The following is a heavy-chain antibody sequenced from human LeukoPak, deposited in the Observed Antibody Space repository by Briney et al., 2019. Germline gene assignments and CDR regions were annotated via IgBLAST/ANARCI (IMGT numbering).Heavy chain of an antibody. D-gene: IGHD3-9*01. CDR2: IYTSGST. V-gene: IGHV4-4*07. CDR3: ARAEYDILTGLSYNWFDP. Sequence: PSETLSLTCTVSGGSISSYYWSWIRQPAGKGLEWIGRIYTSGSTNYNPSLKSRVTMSVDTSKNQFSLKLSSVTAADTAVYYCARAEYDILTGLSYNWFDPWGQGTLVTVSS. CDR1: GGSISSYY. J-gene: IGHJ5*02.